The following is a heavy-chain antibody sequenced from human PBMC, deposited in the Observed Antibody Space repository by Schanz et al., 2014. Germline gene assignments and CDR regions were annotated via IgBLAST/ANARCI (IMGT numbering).Heavy chain of an antibody. D-gene: IGHD3-22*01. Sequence: QLVGSGGGLIQPGGSLRLSCAASGFTFRDYYMSWIRQAPGKGLEWVSALSGSGGSTYYADSVKGRFTISRDNSKNTLYLQMNSLRAEDTAVYYCAKDPSHGDYDYYFDYWGQGTLVTVSS. CDR3: AKDPSHGDYDYYFDY. CDR2: LSGSGGST. CDR1: GFTFRDYY. J-gene: IGHJ4*02. V-gene: IGHV3-23*04.